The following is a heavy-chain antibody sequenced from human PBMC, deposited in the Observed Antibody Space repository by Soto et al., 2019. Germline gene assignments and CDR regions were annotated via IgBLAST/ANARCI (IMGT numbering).Heavy chain of an antibody. V-gene: IGHV1-69*01. CDR3: ASSHMVVVTAIGDFDY. CDR1: GGTFSSYA. D-gene: IGHD2-21*02. CDR2: IIPIFGTA. J-gene: IGHJ4*02. Sequence: QVQLVQSGAEVKKPGSSVKVSCKASGGTFSSYAISWVRQAPGQGLEWMGGIIPIFGTANYAQKFQGRVTITADESTSTAYMELSSLRSEDTAGDDCASSHMVVVTAIGDFDYWGQGTLVTVSS.